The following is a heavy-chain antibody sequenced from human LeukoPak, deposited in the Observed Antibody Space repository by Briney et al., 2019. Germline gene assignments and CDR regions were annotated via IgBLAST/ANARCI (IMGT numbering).Heavy chain of an antibody. CDR3: AKAKMVAADGYQYYYGMDV. V-gene: IGHV3-30*18. Sequence: GGSLRLSCAASGFIFSNYGMHWVRQAPGKGLEWVAVTSYDGSNKHYADSVKGRFIISRDTAKNTLYLQMSNLRVEDTAVYYCAKAKMVAADGYQYYYGMDVWGKGTTVTVSS. D-gene: IGHD2-15*01. CDR2: TSYDGSNK. J-gene: IGHJ6*04. CDR1: GFIFSNYG.